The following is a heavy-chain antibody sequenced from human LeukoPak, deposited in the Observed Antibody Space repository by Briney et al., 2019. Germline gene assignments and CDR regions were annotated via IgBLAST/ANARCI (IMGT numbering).Heavy chain of an antibody. D-gene: IGHD1-26*01. Sequence: PSETLSLTCTVSGGSISSSSYYWGWIRQPPGKGLERIGTIYYSGNTYYNPSLKSRVTISADTSKNQFSLKLSSVTAADTAVYFCANGRKLDYYFDSWGQGTLVTVSS. CDR1: GGSISSSSYY. CDR2: IYYSGNT. J-gene: IGHJ4*02. CDR3: ANGRKLDYYFDS. V-gene: IGHV4-39*07.